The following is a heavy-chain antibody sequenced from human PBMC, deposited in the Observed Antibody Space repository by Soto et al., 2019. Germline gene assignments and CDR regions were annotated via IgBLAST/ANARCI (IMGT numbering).Heavy chain of an antibody. D-gene: IGHD6-19*01. V-gene: IGHV3-30*18. CDR1: GFIFSSYG. Sequence: GGSLRLSCAASGFIFSSYGKHWVHQAPGKGLEWVAFISYYADSVKGRFTISRDNSQNTLYLRMTSLRTEDTGVYYCVKVIYDSGWYGFYFDYWGQGAPVTVPQ. J-gene: IGHJ4*02. CDR3: VKVIYDSGWYGFYFDY. CDR2: ISY.